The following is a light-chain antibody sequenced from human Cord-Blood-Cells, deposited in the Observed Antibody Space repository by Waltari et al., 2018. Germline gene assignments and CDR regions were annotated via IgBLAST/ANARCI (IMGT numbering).Light chain of an antibody. J-gene: IGLJ3*02. V-gene: IGLV1-47*01. CDR3: AAWDDSLSGPV. Sequence: QSVLTQPPSASGTPRQRVTISCSGSSANIGSKYVYWYQQLPGTAPKLLIYRNNQRPSGVPDRFSGSKSGTSASLAISGLRSEDEADYYCAAWDDSLSGPVFGGGTKLTVL. CDR1: SANIGSKY. CDR2: RNN.